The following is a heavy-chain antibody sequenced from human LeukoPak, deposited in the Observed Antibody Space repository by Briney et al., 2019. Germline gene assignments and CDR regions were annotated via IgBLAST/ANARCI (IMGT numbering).Heavy chain of an antibody. Sequence: GASVKVSCKASGYTFTRCYMHWVRQAPGQGLEWMGRINPNSGGTDYAQKFQGRVTMTRDTSISTAYLEFSSLRSDDTAVYYCARDWSMTTLDYWGQGTLVTVSS. CDR1: GYTFTRCY. D-gene: IGHD4-17*01. V-gene: IGHV1-2*06. CDR2: INPNSGGT. CDR3: ARDWSMTTLDY. J-gene: IGHJ4*02.